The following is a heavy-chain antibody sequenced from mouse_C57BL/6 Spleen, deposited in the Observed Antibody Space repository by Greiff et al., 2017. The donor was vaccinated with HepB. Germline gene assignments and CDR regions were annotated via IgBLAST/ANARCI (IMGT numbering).Heavy chain of an antibody. CDR3: ARDPGTETYYFDY. CDR2: ISDGGSYT. V-gene: IGHV5-4*01. J-gene: IGHJ2*01. CDR1: GFTFSSYA. D-gene: IGHD4-1*01. Sequence: EVKLVESGGGLVKPGGSLKLSCAASGFTFSSYAMSWVRQTPEKRLEWVATISDGGSYTYYPDNVKGRFTISRDNAKNNLYLQMSHLKSEDTAMYYCARDPGTETYYFDYWGQGTTLTVSS.